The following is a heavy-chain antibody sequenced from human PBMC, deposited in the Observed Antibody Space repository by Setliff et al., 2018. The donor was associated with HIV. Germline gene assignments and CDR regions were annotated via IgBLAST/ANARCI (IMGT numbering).Heavy chain of an antibody. D-gene: IGHD6-13*01. V-gene: IGHV4-59*11. CDR2: ISYSGST. J-gene: IGHJ4*02. Sequence: SETLSLTCTVPGGSISSHYWSWVRQTPGKGLEWIGSISYSGSTNHNPSLKSRVTISIDTSKNQFSLKLTSVTSADTAVYFCARGLSSPFATGLWGQGTLVTVSS. CDR1: GGSISSHY. CDR3: ARGLSSPFATGL.